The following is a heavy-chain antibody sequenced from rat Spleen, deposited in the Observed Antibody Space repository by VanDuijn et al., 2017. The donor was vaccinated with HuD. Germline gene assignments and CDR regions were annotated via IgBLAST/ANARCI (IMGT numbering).Heavy chain of an antibody. J-gene: IGHJ2*01. CDR3: ARRHYGYTDYFDY. D-gene: IGHD1-9*01. CDR2: ISSDGGST. CDR1: GFTFSDYY. V-gene: IGHV5-7*01. Sequence: EVQLVESGGGLVQPGRSLKLSCAASGFTFSDYYMAWVRQAPGKGLEWVATISSDGGSTYYPDSVKGRFTISRDNVKSTLYLQMDSLRSEDTATYYCARRHYGYTDYFDYWGQGVMVTVSS.